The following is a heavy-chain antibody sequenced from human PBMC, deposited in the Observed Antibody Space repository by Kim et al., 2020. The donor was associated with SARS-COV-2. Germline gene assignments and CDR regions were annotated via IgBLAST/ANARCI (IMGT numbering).Heavy chain of an antibody. CDR2: IGRTGSDT. J-gene: IGHJ4*02. Sequence: GGSLRLSCTTSGFTFTNFIFNWVRQPPGKGLEWVSSIGRTGSDTYYSPSMRGRFTISRDNTKNSLSVQMNSLRAEDTGVHYCVRGNSRDYWGQGTLVIVSS. V-gene: IGHV3-21*01. CDR1: GFTFTNFI. CDR3: VRGNSRDY.